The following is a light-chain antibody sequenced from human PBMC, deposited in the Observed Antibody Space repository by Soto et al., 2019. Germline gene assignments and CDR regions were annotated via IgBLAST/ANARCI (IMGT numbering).Light chain of an antibody. Sequence: EIVMTQSPATLSVSPGERATLSCRASQSVSSNLAWYQQKPGQAPRLLIYGASTRATGIQARFSGSGSGTEFTLTISSRQSEDFAVYYCQQYNNWPPLTFGGGTKVEIK. J-gene: IGKJ4*01. CDR1: QSVSSN. V-gene: IGKV3-15*01. CDR2: GAS. CDR3: QQYNNWPPLT.